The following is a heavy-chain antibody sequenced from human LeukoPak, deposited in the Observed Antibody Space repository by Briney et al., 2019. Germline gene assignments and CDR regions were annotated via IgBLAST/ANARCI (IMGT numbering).Heavy chain of an antibody. D-gene: IGHD2-21*01. J-gene: IGHJ6*02. CDR1: GFTFSSYA. CDR3: ARAQIPDLHYYYGMDV. CDR2: ISYDGSNK. Sequence: AGSLRLSCAASGFTFSSYARHWVRQAPGMGLEWVAVISYDGSNKYYADSVKGRFTISRDISKNTLYLQMNSLRAEATAVYDCARAQIPDLHYYYGMDVWGQGTTVTVSS. V-gene: IGHV3-30*04.